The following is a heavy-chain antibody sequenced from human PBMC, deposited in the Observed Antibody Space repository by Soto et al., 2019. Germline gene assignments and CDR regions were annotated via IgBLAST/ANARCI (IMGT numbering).Heavy chain of an antibody. CDR2: IIPILGIA. CDR3: ARPKGYYYGSGDAFDI. Sequence: QVQLVQSGAEVKKPGSSVKVSCKASGGTFSSYTISWVRQAPGQGLEWMGRIIPILGIANYAQKFQGRVTITADKSTSTAYMGLSSLRSEDTAVHYCARPKGYYYGSGDAFDIWGQGTMVTVSS. CDR1: GGTFSSYT. V-gene: IGHV1-69*02. J-gene: IGHJ3*02. D-gene: IGHD3-10*01.